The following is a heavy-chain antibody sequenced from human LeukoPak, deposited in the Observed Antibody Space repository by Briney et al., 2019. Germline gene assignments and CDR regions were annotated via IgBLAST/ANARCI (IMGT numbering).Heavy chain of an antibody. Sequence: ASVKVSCKASGYTFTGYYMHWVRQAPGQGLEWMGWINPNSGGTNYAQEFQGRVTMARDTSISTAYMELGRLRSDDTAVYYCALGDTGILPFDYWGQGTLVTVSS. CDR1: GYTFTGYY. V-gene: IGHV1-2*02. J-gene: IGHJ4*02. CDR2: INPNSGGT. D-gene: IGHD3-10*01. CDR3: ALGDTGILPFDY.